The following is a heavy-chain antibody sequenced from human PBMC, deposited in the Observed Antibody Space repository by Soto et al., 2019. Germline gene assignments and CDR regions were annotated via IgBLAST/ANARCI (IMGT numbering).Heavy chain of an antibody. D-gene: IGHD1-7*01. V-gene: IGHV1-2*04. Sequence: QVQLVQSGAEVKKPGASVKVSCKASGYTFTGYYMHWVRQAPGQGLEWMGWINPNSGGTNYAQKFQGWVTMTRDTPISTAYMELSRLRSDDTAVYYCARESLLNGAQARTLDYWGQGTLVTVSS. CDR2: INPNSGGT. CDR1: GYTFTGYY. CDR3: ARESLLNGAQARTLDY. J-gene: IGHJ4*02.